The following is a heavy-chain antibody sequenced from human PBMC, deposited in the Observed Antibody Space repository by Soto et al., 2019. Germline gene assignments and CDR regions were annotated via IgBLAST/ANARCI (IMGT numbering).Heavy chain of an antibody. CDR3: ARELLFYDSDGFSWDDAFDI. CDR1: GGSLSSSAYS. CDR2: IYQSGST. J-gene: IGHJ3*02. D-gene: IGHD3-22*01. V-gene: IGHV4-30-2*01. Sequence: PSETLSLTCAVSGGSLSSSAYSWSWIRQPPGKGLEWIGFIYQSGSTYYNPSLKSRVTMSLDRPKYQFSLKLSSVTAADMAVYYCARELLFYDSDGFSWDDAFDIWGQGTMVT.